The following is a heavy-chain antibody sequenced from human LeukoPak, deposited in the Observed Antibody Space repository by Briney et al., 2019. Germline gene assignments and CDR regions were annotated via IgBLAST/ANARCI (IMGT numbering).Heavy chain of an antibody. CDR1: GFTFSSYG. CDR3: ARALSGSYYAALDP. V-gene: IGHV3-21*01. D-gene: IGHD1-26*01. J-gene: IGHJ5*02. CDR2: ISSSSSYI. Sequence: GGSLRLSCAASGFTFSSYGMNWVRQAPGKGLEWVSSISSSSSYIYYADSVKGRFTISRDNAKNSLYLQMNSLRAEDTAVYYCARALSGSYYAALDPWGQGTLVTVSS.